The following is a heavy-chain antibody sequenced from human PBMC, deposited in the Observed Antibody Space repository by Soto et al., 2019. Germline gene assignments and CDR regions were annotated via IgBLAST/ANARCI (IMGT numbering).Heavy chain of an antibody. D-gene: IGHD1-26*01. V-gene: IGHV3-30*18. CDR3: AKSTVGVTNYYYYYGMAV. J-gene: IGHJ6*02. CDR2: ISYDGSNK. CDR1: GFTFSSYG. Sequence: QVQLVESGGGVVQPGRSLRLSCAASGFTFSSYGMHWVRHAPGKGLEWVAVISYDGSNKYYADSVKGRFTISRDNSENTLYLQMNSLRAEDTAVYYCAKSTVGVTNYYYYYGMAVWGQGTTVTVSS.